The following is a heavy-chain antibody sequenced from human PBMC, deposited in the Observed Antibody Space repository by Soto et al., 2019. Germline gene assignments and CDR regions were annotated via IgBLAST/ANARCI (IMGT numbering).Heavy chain of an antibody. CDR2: IYYSGST. D-gene: IGHD4-17*01. Sequence: TSETLSLPCTVSGGFLSSYYWSGFRQPPGKGLEWIGYIYYSGSTNYNPSLKSRVTISVDTSKNQFSLKLSSVTAADTAVYYCARVYGDSYFDYWGQGTLVTVSS. CDR1: GGFLSSYY. V-gene: IGHV4-59*01. J-gene: IGHJ4*02. CDR3: ARVYGDSYFDY.